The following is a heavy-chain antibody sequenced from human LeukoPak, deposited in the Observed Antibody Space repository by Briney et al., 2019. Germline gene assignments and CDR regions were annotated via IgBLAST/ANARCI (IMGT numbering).Heavy chain of an antibody. Sequence: PSETLSLTCTVSGGSITRYYRSWIRQSPGKGLEWIGFMYYSGTTNYNPSLKSRVTISLGMSKNQFSLKLSSVTAADSAVYYCARLPMAVTPHVDYWGQGTLVTASS. J-gene: IGHJ4*02. CDR1: GGSITRYY. CDR2: MYYSGTT. D-gene: IGHD2-21*02. V-gene: IGHV4-59*01. CDR3: ARLPMAVTPHVDY.